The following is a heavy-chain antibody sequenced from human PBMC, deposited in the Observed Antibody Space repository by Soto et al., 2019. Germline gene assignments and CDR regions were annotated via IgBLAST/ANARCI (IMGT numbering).Heavy chain of an antibody. CDR1: GFNFDNYG. V-gene: IGHV3-30*18. CDR2: ITYDGSFQ. J-gene: IGHJ4*02. Sequence: SLRLSCQASGFNFDNYGMHWVRQAPGKGLEWVAVITYDGSFQYYADSVKGRFTISRDNSKNTLFLHLNTLKPEDTAVYHCAKDRVGGTFYTPLDYWGPGTLVTVSS. D-gene: IGHD1-7*01. CDR3: AKDRVGGTFYTPLDY.